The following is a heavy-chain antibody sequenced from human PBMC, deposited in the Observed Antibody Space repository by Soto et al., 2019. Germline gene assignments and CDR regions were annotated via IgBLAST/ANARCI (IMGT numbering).Heavy chain of an antibody. J-gene: IGHJ4*02. D-gene: IGHD2-21*01. V-gene: IGHV4-31*03. Sequence: QVQLQESGPGLVKPSQTLSLTYTVSGGSISSGGYYWSWIRQHPGKGLEWIGYIYYSGSTYYNPYLKSRVTISVDTSKNQFSLKLSPVTAADTAVYYCASLNTIVVPYYFDYWGQGTLVTVSS. CDR1: GGSISSGGYY. CDR2: IYYSGST. CDR3: ASLNTIVVPYYFDY.